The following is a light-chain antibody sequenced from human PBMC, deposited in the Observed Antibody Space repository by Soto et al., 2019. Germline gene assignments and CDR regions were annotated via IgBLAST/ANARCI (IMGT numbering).Light chain of an antibody. CDR3: QQYNSFPT. V-gene: IGKV3-20*01. CDR2: GAS. J-gene: IGKJ1*01. CDR1: QSVSSSSY. Sequence: EIVLTQSPGTLSLSPGERATLSCRASQSVSSSSYLAWYQQKPGQAPRLLIYGASSRATGIPDRFSGSGSATDFTLTISRLEPEDFATYYCQQYNSFPTFGQGTKVEIK.